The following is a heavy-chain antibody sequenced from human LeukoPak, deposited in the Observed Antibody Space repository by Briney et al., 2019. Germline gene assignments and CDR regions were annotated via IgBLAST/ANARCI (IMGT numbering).Heavy chain of an antibody. V-gene: IGHV4-59*01. CDR2: TSYSGST. J-gene: IGHJ4*02. CDR3: ARGSSSGWYSGAD. CDR1: GGSISSYY. D-gene: IGHD6-19*01. Sequence: PSETLSLTCTVSGGSISSYYWSWLRQPPGKGLEWIGYTSYSGSTNYNPSLKSRVSISIHTSKSQFSLKLSSVTAADTALYYCARGSSSGWYSGADCGQGTLVTVSS.